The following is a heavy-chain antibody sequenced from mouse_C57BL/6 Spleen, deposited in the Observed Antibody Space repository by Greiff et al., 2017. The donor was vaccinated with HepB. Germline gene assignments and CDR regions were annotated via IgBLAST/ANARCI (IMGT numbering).Heavy chain of an antibody. CDR1: GYTFTSYW. Sequence: QVQLQHPGAELVMPGASVKLSCKASGYTFTSYWMHWVKQRPGQGLEWIGEIDPSDSYTNYNQKFKGKSTLTVDKSSSTAYMQLSSLTAEDSAVDYCARWGNSSGYAYWGQGTLVTVSA. J-gene: IGHJ3*01. V-gene: IGHV1-69*01. CDR3: ARWGNSSGYAY. CDR2: IDPSDSYT. D-gene: IGHD3-2*02.